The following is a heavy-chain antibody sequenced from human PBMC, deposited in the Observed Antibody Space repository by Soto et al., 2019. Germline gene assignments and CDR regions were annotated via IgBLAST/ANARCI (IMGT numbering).Heavy chain of an antibody. Sequence: EMQLVESGGGLVQPGGSLRLSCAASGFTFSDSWMNWVRQAPGKGLEWVANIKADGSEKYYVDSVKGRFTISRDNAKNSRSLQMDSLRAEDTALDSCASPGGVMEPLTGWGKGTLVTVSS. CDR3: ASPGGVMEPLTG. CDR2: IKADGSEK. V-gene: IGHV3-7*05. J-gene: IGHJ4*02. D-gene: IGHD3-16*01. CDR1: GFTFSDSW.